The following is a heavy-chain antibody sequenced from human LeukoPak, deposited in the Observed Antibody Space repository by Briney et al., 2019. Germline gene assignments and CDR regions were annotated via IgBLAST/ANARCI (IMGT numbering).Heavy chain of an antibody. CDR1: GFTFSSYG. V-gene: IGHV3-30*18. CDR3: AKGDILTGYSWSFDP. D-gene: IGHD3-9*01. J-gene: IGHJ5*02. CDR2: ISYDGSNK. Sequence: PGGSLRLSCAASGFTFSSYGMHWVRQAPGKGLEWVAVISYDGSNKYYADSVKGRVTISRDNSKNTLYLQMNSLRAEDTAVYYCAKGDILTGYSWSFDPWGQGTLVTVSS.